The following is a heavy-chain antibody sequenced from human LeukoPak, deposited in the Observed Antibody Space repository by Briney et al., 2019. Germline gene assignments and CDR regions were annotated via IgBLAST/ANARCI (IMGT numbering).Heavy chain of an antibody. CDR1: GYSISSGYY. CDR2: IYHSGST. D-gene: IGHD6-6*01. CDR3: ARAEYSSSSLLFDY. Sequence: SSETLSLTCTVSGYSISSGYYWGWIRQPPGKGLEWIGSIYHSGSTYYNPSLKSRVTISVDTSKNQFSLKLSSVTAADTAVYYCARAEYSSSSLLFDYWGQGTLVTVSS. V-gene: IGHV4-38-2*02. J-gene: IGHJ4*02.